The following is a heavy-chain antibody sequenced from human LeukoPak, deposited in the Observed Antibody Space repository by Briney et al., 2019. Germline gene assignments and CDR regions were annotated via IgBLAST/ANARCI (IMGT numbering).Heavy chain of an antibody. CDR2: IFHSGTT. V-gene: IGHV4-59*01. D-gene: IGHD5-12*01. J-gene: IGHJ4*02. Sequence: SSETLSLTCTVSCGSISSYYWSWIWQPPGKGLEWIGYIFHSGTTNYNPSLKSRVTISVDMSKNQFSLKLRSVTAADTAVYYCAREGPVANTFDSWGQGTLVTVSS. CDR1: CGSISSYY. CDR3: AREGPVANTFDS.